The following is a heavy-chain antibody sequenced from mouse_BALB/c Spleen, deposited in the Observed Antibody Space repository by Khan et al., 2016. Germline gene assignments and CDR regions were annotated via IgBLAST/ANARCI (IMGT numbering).Heavy chain of an antibody. CDR2: INPDSSTI. V-gene: IGHV4-1*02. CDR1: GFDFSRYW. CDR3: GRHHYYGYMNY. Sequence: EVKLLESGGGLVQPGGSLKLSCAASGFDFSRYWMSWVRQAPGKGLEWIGEINPDSSTINYTPSLKDKFIISRDNAKNTLYLQMSKVRSEDTALYFCGRHHYYGYMNYWGQGTTLTVSS. D-gene: IGHD1-2*01. J-gene: IGHJ2*01.